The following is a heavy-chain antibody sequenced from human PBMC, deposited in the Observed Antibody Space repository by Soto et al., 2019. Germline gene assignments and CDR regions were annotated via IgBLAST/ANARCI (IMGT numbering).Heavy chain of an antibody. CDR1: GYIFTGYY. CDR3: ARVKAARPDAFDI. CDR2: INPNSGGT. J-gene: IGHJ3*02. V-gene: IGHV1-2*04. D-gene: IGHD6-6*01. Sequence: ASVKVSCKASGYIFTGYYMHWVRQAPGQGLEWMGWINPNSGGTNYAQKFQGWVTMTRDTSISTAYMELSRLRSDDTAVYYCARVKAARPDAFDIWGQGTMVTVSS.